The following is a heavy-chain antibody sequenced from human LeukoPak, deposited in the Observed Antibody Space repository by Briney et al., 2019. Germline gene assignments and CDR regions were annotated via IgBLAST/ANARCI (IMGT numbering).Heavy chain of an antibody. V-gene: IGHV3-23*01. CDR2: ISNNGGYT. J-gene: IGHJ4*02. CDR3: AKQLGYCSDGSCYFPY. Sequence: GGSLRLSCVVSGFTFSTSAMSWVRQAPGKGLEWVSAISNNGGYTYYADSVQGRFTISRDNSKSTLCLQMNSLRAEDTAVYYCAKQLGYCSDGSCYFPYWGQGTLVTVSS. D-gene: IGHD2-15*01. CDR1: GFTFSTSA.